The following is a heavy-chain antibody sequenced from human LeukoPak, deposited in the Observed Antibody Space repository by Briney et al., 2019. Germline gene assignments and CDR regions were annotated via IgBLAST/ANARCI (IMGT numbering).Heavy chain of an antibody. D-gene: IGHD4/OR15-4a*01. CDR1: GYSFTTYW. Sequence: GESLKISCKGSGYSFTTYWVAWVRQMPGKGLEWMGIIYPSDSDTRYSPSFQGQVTISADKSISTAYLQWSSLKASDTAMYYCARWLGGANVDYWGQGTLVTVSS. V-gene: IGHV5-51*01. J-gene: IGHJ4*02. CDR3: ARWLGGANVDY. CDR2: IYPSDSDT.